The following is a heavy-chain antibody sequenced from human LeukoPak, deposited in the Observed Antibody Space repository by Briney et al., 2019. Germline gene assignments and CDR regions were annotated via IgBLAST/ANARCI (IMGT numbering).Heavy chain of an antibody. CDR3: ARDRSGSL. J-gene: IGHJ4*02. Sequence: RQAPXXXLQWVSSISSSSTYIYYSDSVKGRFTVSRDNAKNSLYLQMNSLRAEDTAVYYCARDRSGSLWGQGTLVTVSS. CDR2: ISSSSTYI. V-gene: IGHV3-21*03. D-gene: IGHD1-26*01.